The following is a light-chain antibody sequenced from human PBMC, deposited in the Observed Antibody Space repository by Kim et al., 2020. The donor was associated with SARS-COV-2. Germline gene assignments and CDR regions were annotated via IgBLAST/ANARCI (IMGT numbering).Light chain of an antibody. V-gene: IGKV3D-7*01. J-gene: IGKJ1*01. CDR3: QQDYNLPRT. Sequence: PGERVTLSCRASQSVSSSYLTWYQQKPGQAPRLLIYGAYTRATGIPARFSGSGSGTDFTLTISSLQPEDFAVYYCQQDYNLPRTFGQGTKVDIK. CDR2: GAY. CDR1: QSVSSSY.